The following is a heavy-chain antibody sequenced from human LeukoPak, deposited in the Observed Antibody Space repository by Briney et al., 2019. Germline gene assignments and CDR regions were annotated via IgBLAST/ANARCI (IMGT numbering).Heavy chain of an antibody. V-gene: IGHV3-7*01. J-gene: IGHJ4*02. CDR1: GFTFSSYE. Sequence: GGSLRLSCAASGFTFSSYEMNWVRQAPGKGLEWVANIRHDESEIYYVDSVKGRFTISRDNAKDSLFLQMNSLRAEDTAVYYCARDPGRSGWDYWGQGALVIVSS. D-gene: IGHD6-19*01. CDR3: ARDPGRSGWDY. CDR2: IRHDESEI.